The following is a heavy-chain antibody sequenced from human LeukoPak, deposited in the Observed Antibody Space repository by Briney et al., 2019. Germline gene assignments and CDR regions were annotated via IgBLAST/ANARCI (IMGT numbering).Heavy chain of an antibody. V-gene: IGHV4-4*07. CDR1: GFTFSSYA. J-gene: IGHJ5*02. CDR2: IYFTGTI. CDR3: ARDSGTTGGVKFDP. Sequence: GSLRLSCAASGFTFSSYAMNWVRQAPGKGLEWIGRIYFTGTITYNPSLESRVTMSIDTSKNQFSLKLNSLTAADTAVYYCARDSGTTGGVKFDPWGQGTLVTVSS. D-gene: IGHD3-16*01.